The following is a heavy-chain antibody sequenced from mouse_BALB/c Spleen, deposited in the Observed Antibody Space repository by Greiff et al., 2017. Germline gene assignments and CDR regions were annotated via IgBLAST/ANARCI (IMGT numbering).Heavy chain of an antibody. J-gene: IGHJ2*01. V-gene: IGHV1-55*01. CDR2: IYPGSGST. Sequence: QVQLQQSGAELVRPGSSVKISCKASGYAFSSYWMNWVKQRPGQGLEWIGDIYPGSGSTNYNEKFKSKATLTVDTSSSTAYMQLSSLASEDSALYYCARRGYWGQGTTLTVSS. CDR1: GYAFSSYW. CDR3: ARRGY.